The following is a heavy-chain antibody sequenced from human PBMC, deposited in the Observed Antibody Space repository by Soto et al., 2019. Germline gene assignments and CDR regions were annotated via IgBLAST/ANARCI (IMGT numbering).Heavy chain of an antibody. CDR3: ARRKDYTSTFVFDY. V-gene: IGHV1-18*01. CDR2: ISAYNGNT. D-gene: IGHD4-4*01. CDR1: CYTFTSYG. J-gene: IGHJ4*02. Sequence: ASVKVSCKASCYTFTSYGISWVRQAPGQGLEWMGWISAYNGNTNYAQKLQGRFTMTTDTSTSTAYMELRSLRSDDTAVYYCARRKDYTSTFVFDYWGRGTLVTVSS.